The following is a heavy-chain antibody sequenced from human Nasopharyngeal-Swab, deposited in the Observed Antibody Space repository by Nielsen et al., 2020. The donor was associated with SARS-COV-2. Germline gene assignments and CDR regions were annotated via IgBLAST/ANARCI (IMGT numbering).Heavy chain of an antibody. D-gene: IGHD3-22*01. CDR3: ARDRFSSGKDP. V-gene: IGHV4-34*01. CDR2: INHSGST. J-gene: IGHJ5*02. Sequence: PGKGLEWIGEINHSGSTNYNPSLKSRVTISVDTSKNQFSLKLGSVTAADTAVYYCARDRFSSGKDPWGQGTLVTVSS.